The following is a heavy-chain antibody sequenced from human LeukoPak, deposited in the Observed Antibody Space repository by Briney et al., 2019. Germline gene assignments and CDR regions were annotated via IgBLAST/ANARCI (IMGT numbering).Heavy chain of an antibody. J-gene: IGHJ4*02. V-gene: IGHV4-39*07. CDR1: GGSISSYY. CDR2: IYYSGST. CDR3: ASVIRAQGRYFDY. Sequence: SSETLSLTCTVSGGSISSYYWGWIRQPPGKGLEWIGSIYYSGSTYYNPSLKSRVTISVDTSKNQFSLKLSSVTAADTAVYYCASVIRAQGRYFDYWGQGTLVTVSS. D-gene: IGHD2/OR15-2a*01.